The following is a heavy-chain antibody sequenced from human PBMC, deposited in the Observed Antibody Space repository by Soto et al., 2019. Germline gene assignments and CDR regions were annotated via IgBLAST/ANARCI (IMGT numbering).Heavy chain of an antibody. CDR2: IYSSGST. CDR1: GGSISSYY. J-gene: IGHJ4*02. Sequence: SETLSLTCTVSGGSISSYYWNWVRQPAGEGLEWIGRIYSSGSTNYNPSLKSRVTMSVDTSKNQFSLKLTSVTAADTAVYYCARSRTSDTSNYYYYFDYWGQGALVTVS. D-gene: IGHD3-22*01. CDR3: ARSRTSDTSNYYYYFDY. V-gene: IGHV4-4*07.